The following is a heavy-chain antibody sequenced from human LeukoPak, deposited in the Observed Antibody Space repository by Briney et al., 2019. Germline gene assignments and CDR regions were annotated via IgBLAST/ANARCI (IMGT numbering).Heavy chain of an antibody. V-gene: IGHV3-23*01. CDR2: ISGSGGAT. Sequence: GGSLRLSCAASGLTFSKYAMSWVRQSPGTGLEWVSDISGSGGATHYADSVKGRFAFSRDNSKNTLYLQMNSLRAEDTAVYYCAKDWNGSGSYGGTFDVWGLGTMVTVSS. J-gene: IGHJ3*01. CDR1: GLTFSKYA. CDR3: AKDWNGSGSYGGTFDV. D-gene: IGHD6-19*01.